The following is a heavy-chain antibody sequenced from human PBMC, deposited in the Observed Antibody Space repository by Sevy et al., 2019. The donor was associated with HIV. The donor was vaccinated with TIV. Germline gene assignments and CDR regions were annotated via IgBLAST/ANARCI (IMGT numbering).Heavy chain of an antibody. CDR2: IKRDGREK. Sequence: GGSLRLSCAASGFTFSNYWMSWVRQAPGKGLEWVANIKRDGREKNYVASVKGLFTITRDNAKTLLYLQMNSLRVEDTAMYYCARDCSSANCLWGMDVWGQGTMVTVSS. J-gene: IGHJ6*02. CDR1: GFTFSNYW. CDR3: ARDCSSANCLWGMDV. D-gene: IGHD2-2*01. V-gene: IGHV3-7*03.